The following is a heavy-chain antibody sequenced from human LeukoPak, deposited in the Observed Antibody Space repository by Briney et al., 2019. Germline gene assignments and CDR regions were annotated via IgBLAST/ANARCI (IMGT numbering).Heavy chain of an antibody. D-gene: IGHD3-22*01. CDR3: ARVEYYYGSSGYYSHHFDY. V-gene: IGHV4-59*01. J-gene: IGHJ4*02. CDR2: IYYSGST. CDR1: GGSISSDN. Sequence: SETLSLTCTVSGGSISSDNWSWIRQPPRKGLEWIGYIYYSGSTTYNPSLKSRVTISVDTSKNQFSLKLSSVTAADTAVYYCARVEYYYGSSGYYSHHFDYWGQGTLVTVSS.